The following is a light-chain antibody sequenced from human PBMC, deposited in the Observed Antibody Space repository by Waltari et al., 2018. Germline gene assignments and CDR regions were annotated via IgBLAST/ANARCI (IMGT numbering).Light chain of an antibody. Sequence: QSLLTQPPSISGAPGQRVTISCSGGSSTIGRNSVNWYEKVPGTAHKLVMFRNAQRPSVVSDRFSGSKSGTSASLAINGLLSADENDYICAAWDDSLNAWIFGGGTRLTVL. J-gene: IGLJ3*02. CDR1: SSTIGRNS. CDR2: RNA. V-gene: IGLV1-44*01. CDR3: AAWDDSLNAWI.